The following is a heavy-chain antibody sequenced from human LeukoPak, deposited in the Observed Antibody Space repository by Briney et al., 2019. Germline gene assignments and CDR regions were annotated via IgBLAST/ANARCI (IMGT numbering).Heavy chain of an antibody. CDR3: ARGTNSTFDI. J-gene: IGHJ3*02. CDR2: INHSGST. Sequence: PSETLSLTCAVYAGSFSGYYRSWIRQPPGKGLEWIGEINHSGSTNYNPSLKSRVTTSVDTSRNQFSLQLSSVTPEDTAVYYCARGTNSTFDIWGQGTMVTVSS. CDR1: AGSFSGYY. V-gene: IGHV4-34*01. D-gene: IGHD4-23*01.